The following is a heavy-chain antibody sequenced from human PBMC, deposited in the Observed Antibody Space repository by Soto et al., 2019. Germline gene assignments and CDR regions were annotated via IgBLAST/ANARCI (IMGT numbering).Heavy chain of an antibody. Sequence: GESLKISCKGSGYHFTNYWIGWVRQMPGKGLEWMGFIYPSDSDTRYSPSFQGQVTISADKSISTAYLQWSSLKASDTAMYYCARPHSSGWYHGMDGWGQGTTVTVCS. V-gene: IGHV5-51*01. CDR2: IYPSDSDT. J-gene: IGHJ6*02. D-gene: IGHD6-25*01. CDR3: ARPHSSGWYHGMDG. CDR1: GYHFTNYW.